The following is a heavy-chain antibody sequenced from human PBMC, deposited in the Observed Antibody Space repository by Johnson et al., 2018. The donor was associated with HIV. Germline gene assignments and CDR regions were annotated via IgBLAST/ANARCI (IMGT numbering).Heavy chain of an antibody. D-gene: IGHD2/OR15-2a*01. CDR2: IRYDGSNK. CDR3: ATEYFDI. Sequence: QVQLVESGGGVVQPGGSLRLSCAASGFTFSSYGMHWVRQAPGKGLEWVAFIRYDGSNKYYADSVKGRFTISRDNSKNTLYLQMNSLRAEDTAVYYCATEYFDIWGQGTMVTVSS. J-gene: IGHJ3*02. CDR1: GFTFSSYG. V-gene: IGHV3-30*02.